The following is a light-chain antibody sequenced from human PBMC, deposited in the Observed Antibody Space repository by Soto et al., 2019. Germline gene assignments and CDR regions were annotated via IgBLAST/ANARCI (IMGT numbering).Light chain of an antibody. CDR2: SAS. J-gene: IGKJ4*01. CDR3: QQYYSIPFT. Sequence: DIVLTQSPDSLAVSLGERATINCKSSQSILHISNNKNYLTWYQQKPGQPPRLLIYSASTRESGVPDRFSGSGSGTDFTLTISSLQAEDVAVYYCQQYYSIPFTFGGGTKVEIK. V-gene: IGKV4-1*01. CDR1: QSILHISNNKNY.